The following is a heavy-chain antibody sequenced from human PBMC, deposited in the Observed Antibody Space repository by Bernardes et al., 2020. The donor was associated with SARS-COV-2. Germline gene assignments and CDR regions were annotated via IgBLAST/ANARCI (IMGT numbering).Heavy chain of an antibody. CDR2: IDPSDSYT. D-gene: IGHD4-4*01. Sequence: GESLKISCKGSGYSFTNYWISWVRQMPGQALEWMGRIDPSDSYTNYSPSFQGHVTISADKSISTAYLQWSSLKASDTAIYYCALFGRDDYNYFYYFDYWGQGTLVTVSS. CDR3: ALFGRDDYNYFYYFDY. J-gene: IGHJ4*02. V-gene: IGHV5-10-1*01. CDR1: GYSFTNYW.